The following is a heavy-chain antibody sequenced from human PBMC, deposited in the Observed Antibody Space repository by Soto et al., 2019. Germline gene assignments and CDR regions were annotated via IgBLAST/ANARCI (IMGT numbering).Heavy chain of an antibody. CDR3: ARVPPLVEGWFDP. D-gene: IGHD2-15*01. CDR2: IIPIFGTA. Sequence: SVKVSCKASGGTFSSYAISWVRQVPGQGLEWMGGIIPIFGTANYAQKFQGRVTITADESTSTAYMELSSLRSEDTAVYYCARVPPLVEGWFDPWGQGTLVTVSS. J-gene: IGHJ5*02. V-gene: IGHV1-69*13. CDR1: GGTFSSYA.